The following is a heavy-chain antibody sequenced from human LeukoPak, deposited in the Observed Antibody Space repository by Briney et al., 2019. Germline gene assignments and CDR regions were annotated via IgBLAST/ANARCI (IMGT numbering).Heavy chain of an antibody. CDR1: GFTFSSYA. Sequence: GGSLRLSCAASGFTFSSYATHWVRQAPGKGLEWVAVISYDGSNKYYADSVKGRFTISRDNSKNTLYLQMNSLRAEDTAVYYCARTTYYYDSSGLAFDYWGQGTLVTVSS. D-gene: IGHD3-22*01. CDR3: ARTTYYYDSSGLAFDY. CDR2: ISYDGSNK. V-gene: IGHV3-30-3*01. J-gene: IGHJ4*02.